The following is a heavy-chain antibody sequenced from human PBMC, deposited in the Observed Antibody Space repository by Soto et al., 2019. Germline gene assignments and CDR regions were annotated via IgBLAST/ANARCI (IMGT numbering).Heavy chain of an antibody. Sequence: QVQLVQSGAEVKKPGASVKVSCKASGYTFTSYDINWVRQATGQGLEGMGWMNPNSGNTGYAQKFQGRVTMTRNTSISTAYMELSSLRSEDTAVYYCARGGGYCSGGSCSHYYYYGMDVWGQGTTVTVSS. V-gene: IGHV1-8*01. CDR1: GYTFTSYD. D-gene: IGHD2-15*01. CDR3: ARGGGYCSGGSCSHYYYYGMDV. J-gene: IGHJ6*02. CDR2: MNPNSGNT.